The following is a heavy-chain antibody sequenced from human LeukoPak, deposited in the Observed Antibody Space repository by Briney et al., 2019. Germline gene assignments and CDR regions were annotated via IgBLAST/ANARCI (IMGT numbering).Heavy chain of an antibody. Sequence: GGSLRLSCAVSGFTFSGYIMHWVRQAPGKGLEWVAVISFDGSNKYYGDSVKGRFTISRDNSKNTLYLQMNSLRPDDTAIYYCARDTLWEWGQGTLVTVSS. CDR1: GFTFSGYI. V-gene: IGHV3-30-3*01. J-gene: IGHJ4*02. CDR3: ARDTLWE. CDR2: ISFDGSNK. D-gene: IGHD1-26*01.